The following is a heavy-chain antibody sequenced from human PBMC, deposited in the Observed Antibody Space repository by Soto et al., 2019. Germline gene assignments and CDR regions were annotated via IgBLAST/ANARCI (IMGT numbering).Heavy chain of an antibody. CDR2: IFHSGRT. CDR1: GGAITSGDYY. Sequence: SETLSLTCSVSGGAITSGDYYWGWIRQSPGKGLEWIGYIFHSGRTFSNPSLESRISMSVDTSNNRFFLKLSSVTAADTAVYYCAKSLTTDGLAYFHYGMDVWGQGTTVTVSS. V-gene: IGHV4-30-4*01. CDR3: AKSLTTDGLAYFHYGMDV. D-gene: IGHD4-17*01. J-gene: IGHJ6*02.